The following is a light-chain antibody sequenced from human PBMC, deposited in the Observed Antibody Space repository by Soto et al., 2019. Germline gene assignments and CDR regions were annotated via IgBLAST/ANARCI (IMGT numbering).Light chain of an antibody. Sequence: DIQMTQSPSSLSASVGDRVIITCRASQTISTFLNWYQQKPGEAPRVLIYDASTLQTGVPSRFSGSGYGTDFTLTLSSLQPEDFASYYCQQSYNTLTWTFGQGTKVDIK. J-gene: IGKJ1*01. CDR3: QQSYNTLTWT. V-gene: IGKV1-39*01. CDR2: DAS. CDR1: QTISTF.